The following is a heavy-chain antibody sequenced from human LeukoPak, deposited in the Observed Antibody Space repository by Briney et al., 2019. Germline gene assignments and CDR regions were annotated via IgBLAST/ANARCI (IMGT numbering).Heavy chain of an antibody. V-gene: IGHV3-23*01. CDR1: GFTFISYA. CDR2: ISGSGDDI. D-gene: IGHD6-13*01. CDR3: ARDIAAAGTDAFDI. J-gene: IGHJ3*02. Sequence: PGGSLRLSCAASGFTFISYAMSWVRQAPGKGLEWVSGISGSGDDIHYADSVKGRFTISRDNSKNTLYLQMNSLRAEDTAVYYCARDIAAAGTDAFDIWGQGTMVTVSS.